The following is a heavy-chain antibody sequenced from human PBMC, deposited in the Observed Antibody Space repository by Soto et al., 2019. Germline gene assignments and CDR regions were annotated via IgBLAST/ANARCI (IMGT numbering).Heavy chain of an antibody. Sequence: SVKVSCKASGGTFSIYAISWVRQAPGQGLEWMGGIIPISGTANYAQKFQGRVTITADKSTSPAYIKLSSLRSQDTAVYYCAREEPLFGVVLMRPYYYYGMDVWGQGTTVTVSS. CDR2: IIPISGTA. CDR3: AREEPLFGVVLMRPYYYYGMDV. D-gene: IGHD3-3*01. V-gene: IGHV1-69*06. J-gene: IGHJ6*02. CDR1: GGTFSIYA.